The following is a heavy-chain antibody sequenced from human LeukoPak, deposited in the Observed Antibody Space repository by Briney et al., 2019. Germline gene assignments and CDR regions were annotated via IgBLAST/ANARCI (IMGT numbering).Heavy chain of an antibody. CDR3: ARGGVESDRSDYSSFDY. D-gene: IGHD3-22*01. CDR1: GFTFSTYG. J-gene: IGHJ4*02. Sequence: GRSLRLSCAASGFTFSTYGMHWVPQAPGKGLEWVSVIYTGGGTYYADSVKGRFTISRDNSKNTLYLQMNSLRAEDTAVYYCARGGVESDRSDYSSFDYWGQGTLVTVSS. CDR2: IYTGGGT. V-gene: IGHV3-NL1*01.